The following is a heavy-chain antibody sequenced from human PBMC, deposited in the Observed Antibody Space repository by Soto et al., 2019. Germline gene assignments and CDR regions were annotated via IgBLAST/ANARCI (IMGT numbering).Heavy chain of an antibody. J-gene: IGHJ6*02. CDR3: ARDGGSETYYYYGMDV. Sequence: GGSLRLSCAASGFTFSDYYMSWIRQAPGKGLEWVSYISSSSSCTYYADSVKGRFTISRDNAKNSLYLQMNSLRAEDTAVYYCARDGGSETYYYYGMDVWGQGTTVNVSS. CDR2: ISSSSSCT. CDR1: GFTFSDYY. D-gene: IGHD3-16*01. V-gene: IGHV3-11*06.